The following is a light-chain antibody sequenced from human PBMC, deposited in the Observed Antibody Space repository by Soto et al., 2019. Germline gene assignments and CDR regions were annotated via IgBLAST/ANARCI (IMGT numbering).Light chain of an antibody. Sequence: QSVLTQPPSASGSPGQSVTISCTGTSSDVGAYNYVSWYQQLPGKAPKLIIYEVSKRPSGVPDRFSGSKSGNTASLTVSGLQAEDEADYYYTSYAGTYSFFYVFGTGTRSPS. J-gene: IGLJ1*01. V-gene: IGLV2-8*01. CDR3: TSYAGTYSFFYV. CDR1: SSDVGAYNY. CDR2: EVS.